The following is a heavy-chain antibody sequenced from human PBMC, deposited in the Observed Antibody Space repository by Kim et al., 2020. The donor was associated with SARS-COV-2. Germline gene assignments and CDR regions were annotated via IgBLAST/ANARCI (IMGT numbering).Heavy chain of an antibody. D-gene: IGHD2-2*01. J-gene: IGHJ4*02. V-gene: IGHV3-30*03. CDR3: ARGLTSPLDY. Sequence: SVKKYADSMKGRFTISRDDSKNTLYLQMNSLRPDDTAVYYCARGLTSPLDYWGQGTLVTVSS. CDR2: SVK.